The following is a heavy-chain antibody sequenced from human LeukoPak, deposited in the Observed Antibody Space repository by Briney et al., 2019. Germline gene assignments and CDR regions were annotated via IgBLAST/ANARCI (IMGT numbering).Heavy chain of an antibody. CDR3: ATDTAPDY. CDR2: ISRSGDRT. CDR1: GFTFSSSA. Sequence: TGGSLRLSCAASGFTFSSSAMNWVRQAPGKGLEWVSTISRSGDRTYYADSVKGRFTISRDNSKNTLYLQMNSLRAEDTAVYYCATDTAPDYWGQGTLVTVSS. J-gene: IGHJ4*02. V-gene: IGHV3-23*01. D-gene: IGHD5-18*01.